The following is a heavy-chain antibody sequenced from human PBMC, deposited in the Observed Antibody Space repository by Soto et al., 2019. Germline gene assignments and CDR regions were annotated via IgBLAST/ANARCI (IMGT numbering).Heavy chain of an antibody. V-gene: IGHV4-34*01. Sequence: QVQLQQWGAGLLKPSETLSLTCAVYGGSFSGYYWSWIRQPPGKGLEWIGEINHSGSTNYNPSLNSHVTISADTSKNQFSLKLSSVTATDTAVYYCDRSRALLWFGNHYYYHGMDVWGQGTTVTVSS. J-gene: IGHJ6*02. D-gene: IGHD3-10*01. CDR3: DRSRALLWFGNHYYYHGMDV. CDR2: INHSGST. CDR1: GGSFSGYY.